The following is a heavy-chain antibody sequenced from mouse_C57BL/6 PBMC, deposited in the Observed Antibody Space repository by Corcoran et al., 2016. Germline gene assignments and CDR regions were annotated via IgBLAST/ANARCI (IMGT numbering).Heavy chain of an antibody. D-gene: IGHD2-4*01. V-gene: IGHV9-3*01. CDR2: INTYSGVP. CDR1: GYTFTTYG. J-gene: IGHJ3*01. CDR3: AYYYDYVFAY. Sequence: QIQLVQSGPELKKPGETVKISCKASGYTFTTYGMSWVKQAPGKGLKWMGWINTYSGVPTYADDFKGRFAFSLETSASTAYLQINNLKNEDTATYFCAYYYDYVFAYWGQGTLVTVSA.